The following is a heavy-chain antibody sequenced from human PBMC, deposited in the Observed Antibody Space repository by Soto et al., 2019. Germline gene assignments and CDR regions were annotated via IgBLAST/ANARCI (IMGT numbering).Heavy chain of an antibody. CDR1: GYSFTSYW. CDR3: ARRVNRYYYDSSDPGDAFDI. V-gene: IGHV5-51*01. CDR2: IYPGDSDT. Sequence: GESLKISCQGSGYSFTSYWIGWVRQMPGKGLEWMGIIYPGDSDTRYSPSFQGQVTISADKAISTAYLQWSSLKASDTAMYYCARRVNRYYYDSSDPGDAFDIWGQGTMVTVSS. J-gene: IGHJ3*02. D-gene: IGHD3-22*01.